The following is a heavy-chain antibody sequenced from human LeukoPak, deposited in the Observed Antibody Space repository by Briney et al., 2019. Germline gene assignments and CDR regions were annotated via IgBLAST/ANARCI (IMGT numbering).Heavy chain of an antibody. CDR3: ARDEPQVRATYGVDY. D-gene: IGHD1-26*01. J-gene: IGHJ4*02. Sequence: AASVKVSCKASGYTFTGYYMHWVRQAPGQGLEWMGWINPNSGGTNYAQKFQGRVTMTRDTSISTAYMELSRLRSDDTAVYYCARDEPQVRATYGVDYWGQGTLVTVSS. CDR1: GYTFTGYY. V-gene: IGHV1-2*02. CDR2: INPNSGGT.